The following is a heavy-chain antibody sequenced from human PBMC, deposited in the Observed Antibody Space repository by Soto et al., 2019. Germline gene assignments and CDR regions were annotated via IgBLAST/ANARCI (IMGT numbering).Heavy chain of an antibody. CDR2: IYHSGST. CDR1: GYSISSGYY. V-gene: IGHV4-38-2*01. J-gene: IGHJ6*02. Sequence: SETLSLTCAVSGYSISSGYYWGWIRQPPGKGLEWIGSIYHSGSTYYNPSLKSRVTISVDTSKNQFSLKLSSVTAADTAVYYCARIGLNGMDFWGQGTTVTVSS. CDR3: ARIGLNGMDF. D-gene: IGHD2-21*01.